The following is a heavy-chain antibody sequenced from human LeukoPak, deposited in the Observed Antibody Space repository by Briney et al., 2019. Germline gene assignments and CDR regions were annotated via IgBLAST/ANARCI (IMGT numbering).Heavy chain of an antibody. CDR3: AKGGDIVVVVAATRFDY. J-gene: IGHJ4*02. CDR1: GFTFSSYA. Sequence: GGSLRLSCAASGFTFSSYAMSWFRQAPGKGLEWVSAISGSGGSTYYADSVKGRFTISRDNSKNTLYLQMNSLRAEDTAVYYCAKGGDIVVVVAATRFDYWGQGTLVTVSS. V-gene: IGHV3-23*01. CDR2: ISGSGGST. D-gene: IGHD2-15*01.